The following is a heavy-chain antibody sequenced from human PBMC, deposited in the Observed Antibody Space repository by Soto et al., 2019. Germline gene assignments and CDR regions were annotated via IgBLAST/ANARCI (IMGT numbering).Heavy chain of an antibody. Sequence: SVKVSCKASGYTFTSYGISWVRQAPGQGLEWMGRIIPILGIANYAQKFQGRVTITADKSTSTAYMELSSLRSEDTAVYYCARDRRYYDSSAYDDWFDPWGQGTLVTVSS. V-gene: IGHV1-69*04. CDR3: ARDRRYYDSSAYDDWFDP. CDR1: GYTFTSYG. CDR2: IIPILGIA. D-gene: IGHD3-22*01. J-gene: IGHJ5*02.